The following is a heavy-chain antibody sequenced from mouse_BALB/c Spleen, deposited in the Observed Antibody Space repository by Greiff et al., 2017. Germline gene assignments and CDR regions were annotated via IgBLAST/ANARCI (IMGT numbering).Heavy chain of an antibody. V-gene: IGHV5-4*02. CDR3: ARGLRPAWFAY. CDR2: ISDGGSYT. CDR1: GFTFSDYY. Sequence: EVQLVESGGGLVKPGGSLKLSCAASGFTFSDYYMYWVRQTPEKRLEWVATISDGGSYTYYPDSVKGRFTISRDNAKNNLYLQMSSLKSEDTAMYYCARGLRPAWFAYWGQGTLVTVSA. D-gene: IGHD2-4*01. J-gene: IGHJ3*01.